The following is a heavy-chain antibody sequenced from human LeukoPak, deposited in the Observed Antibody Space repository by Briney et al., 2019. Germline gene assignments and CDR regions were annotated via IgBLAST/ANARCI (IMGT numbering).Heavy chain of an antibody. D-gene: IGHD3-22*01. Sequence: ASVKVSCKASGYTFTAYYMHWVRQAPGQGLEWMGWINPNSGGTNYAQKFQGRVTMTRDTSISTAYMELSRLRSDDTAVYYCARSSYYDSSGSTPDYWGQGTLVTVSS. CDR1: GYTFTAYY. CDR2: INPNSGGT. CDR3: ARSSYYDSSGSTPDY. V-gene: IGHV1-2*02. J-gene: IGHJ4*02.